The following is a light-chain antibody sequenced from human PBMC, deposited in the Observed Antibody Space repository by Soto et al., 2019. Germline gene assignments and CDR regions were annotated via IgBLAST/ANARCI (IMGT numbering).Light chain of an antibody. Sequence: QSALTQPRSVSGSRGQSVTISCTGTSSDVGGYNYVSWYQQHPGKAPKLMIFDVSKRPSGVPDRFSGSKSGNTASLTISGLQAEDEADYYCCSYAGSFVVFGGGTKVTV. V-gene: IGLV2-11*01. CDR3: CSYAGSFVV. CDR1: SSDVGGYNY. J-gene: IGLJ2*01. CDR2: DVS.